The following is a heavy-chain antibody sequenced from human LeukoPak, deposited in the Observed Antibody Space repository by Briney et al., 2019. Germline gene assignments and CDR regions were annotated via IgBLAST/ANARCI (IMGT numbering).Heavy chain of an antibody. D-gene: IGHD3-10*01. CDR3: ARLWRGMDV. Sequence: SETLSLTCTVSGGSISSYYWSWIRQPPGKRLEWIGYIYYSGSTNYNPSLKSRVTISVDTSKNQFSLKLSSVTAADTAVYYCARLWRGMDVWGQGTTVTVSS. V-gene: IGHV4-59*08. J-gene: IGHJ6*02. CDR1: GGSISSYY. CDR2: IYYSGST.